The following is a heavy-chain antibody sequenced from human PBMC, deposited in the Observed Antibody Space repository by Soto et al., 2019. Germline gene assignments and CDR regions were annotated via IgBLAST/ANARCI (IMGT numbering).Heavy chain of an antibody. Sequence: QVQLVESGGGVVQPGRSLRLSCAASGFTFSSYGMHWVRQAPGKGLEWVAVIWYDGSNKYYADSVKGRFTISRDNSKNTLYLQMNSLRAESTGVYYWARYGDASGSYTHFDHWGQGTLVTVSS. CDR2: IWYDGSNK. CDR3: ARYGDASGSYTHFDH. V-gene: IGHV3-33*01. D-gene: IGHD3-10*01. J-gene: IGHJ4*02. CDR1: GFTFSSYG.